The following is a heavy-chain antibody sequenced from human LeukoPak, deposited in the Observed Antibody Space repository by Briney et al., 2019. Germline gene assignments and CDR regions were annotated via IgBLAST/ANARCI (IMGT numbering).Heavy chain of an antibody. CDR3: ARDSGAYCGGDFRGAFDL. CDR2: IHTSVST. J-gene: IGHJ3*01. D-gene: IGHD2-21*02. Sequence: SETLSLTCTVSGGSLSSGSYDWSWIRQPAGKGLEWSGRIHTSVSTNYNPSLQRRVTIPVEPPKNQCSLTLSAVAAADTAVYYGARDSGAYCGGDFRGAFDL. CDR1: GGSLSSGSYD. V-gene: IGHV4-61*02.